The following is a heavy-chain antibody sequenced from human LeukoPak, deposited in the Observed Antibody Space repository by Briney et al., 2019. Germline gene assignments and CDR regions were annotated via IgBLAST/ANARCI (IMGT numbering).Heavy chain of an antibody. CDR2: IDANAKTT. J-gene: IGHJ3*02. CDR1: GFTFSNYW. Sequence: GGSLRLSCAASGFTFSNYWLHWVRHAPGKGLVWVSRIDANAKTTGYADSVKGRFTISTDNAKKTLYLQMNSLRVEDTAVYYCLTVVETTIAAFDIWGQGTMVTVSS. CDR3: LTVVETTIAAFDI. V-gene: IGHV3-74*01. D-gene: IGHD1-26*01.